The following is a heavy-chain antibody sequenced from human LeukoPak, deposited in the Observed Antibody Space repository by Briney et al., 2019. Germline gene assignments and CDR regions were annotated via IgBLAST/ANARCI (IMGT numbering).Heavy chain of an antibody. V-gene: IGHV3-30*03. CDR1: GFTFSSYG. J-gene: IGHJ4*02. CDR2: ISYDGSNK. D-gene: IGHD1-1*01. CDR3: ARDPLERALYYFDY. Sequence: GGSLRLSCAASGFTFSSYGMHWVRQAPGKGLEWVAVISYDGSNKYYADSVKGRFTISRDNSKNTLYLQMNSLRAEDTAVYYCARDPLERALYYFDYWGQGTLVTVSS.